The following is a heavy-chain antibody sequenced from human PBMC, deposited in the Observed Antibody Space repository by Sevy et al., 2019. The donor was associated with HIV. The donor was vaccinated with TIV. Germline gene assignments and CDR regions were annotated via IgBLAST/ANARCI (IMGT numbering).Heavy chain of an antibody. CDR2: IYYSGST. CDR3: ARGADYDFWSGYFIFDY. V-gene: IGHV4-61*01. CDR1: GGSVSSGSYY. D-gene: IGHD3-3*01. Sequence: SETLSLTCTVSGGSVSSGSYYWSWIRQPPGKGLEWIGYIYYSGSTNYNPPLKSQVTISVDTSKNQFSRKLSSVTAADTSVYYCARGADYDFWSGYFIFDYWGQGTLVTVSS. J-gene: IGHJ4*02.